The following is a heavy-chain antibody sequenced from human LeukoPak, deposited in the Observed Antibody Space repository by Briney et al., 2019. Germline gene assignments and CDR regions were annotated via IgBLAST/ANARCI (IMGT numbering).Heavy chain of an antibody. D-gene: IGHD1-26*01. CDR3: AKNRGAGSHYYYHMNV. J-gene: IGHJ6*03. Sequence: GGSLRLSCAASGLTFSNYAMSWVRQAPGKGLEWVSHISRSGVSAYYAASVEGRFTISRDNSKNTLYLQLNSLRVEDTAVYYCAKNRGAGSHYYYHMNVWGKGTTVTVSS. CDR2: ISRSGVSA. CDR1: GLTFSNYA. V-gene: IGHV3-23*01.